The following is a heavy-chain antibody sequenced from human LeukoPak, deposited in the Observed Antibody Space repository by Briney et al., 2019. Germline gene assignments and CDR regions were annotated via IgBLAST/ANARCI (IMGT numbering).Heavy chain of an antibody. V-gene: IGHV4-61*01. CDR1: GGSISSSSYY. CDR3: ARGLFGEFFYYYYVDV. D-gene: IGHD3-10*01. Sequence: PSETLSLTCTVSGGSISSSSYYWSWIRQSPGKGLEWIGYLHYTGSTNYNPSLKSRVIISVDTSKNQFSLKLSSVTAADTAAYYCARGLFGEFFYYYYVDVWGKGTTVTVSS. J-gene: IGHJ6*03. CDR2: LHYTGST.